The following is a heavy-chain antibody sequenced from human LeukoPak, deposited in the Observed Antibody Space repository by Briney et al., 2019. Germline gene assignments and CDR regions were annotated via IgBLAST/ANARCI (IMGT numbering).Heavy chain of an antibody. CDR3: ARDGITMVRGVTRHGMDV. Sequence: PSETLSLTCAVYGGSFSGYYWSWIRQPPGKGLEWIGEINHSGSTNYNPSLKSRVTISVDTSKNQFSLKLSSVTAADTAVYYCARDGITMVRGVTRHGMDVWGQGTTVTVSS. CDR1: GGSFSGYY. V-gene: IGHV4-34*01. D-gene: IGHD3-10*01. CDR2: INHSGST. J-gene: IGHJ6*02.